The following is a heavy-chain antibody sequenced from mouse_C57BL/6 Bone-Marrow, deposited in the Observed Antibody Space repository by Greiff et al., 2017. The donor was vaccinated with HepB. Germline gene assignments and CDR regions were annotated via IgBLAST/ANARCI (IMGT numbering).Heavy chain of an antibody. CDR1: GYTFSDYY. CDR3: ARGYYGSSPWFAY. V-gene: IGHV1-19*01. Sequence: EVHLVESGPVLVKPGASVKMSCKASGYTFSDYYMNWVKQSHGKSLEWIGVINPYNGGTSYNQKLKGKATLTVDKSSSTAYMELNSLTSEDSAVYYCARGYYGSSPWFAYWGQGTLVTGSA. J-gene: IGHJ3*01. CDR2: INPYNGGT. D-gene: IGHD1-1*01.